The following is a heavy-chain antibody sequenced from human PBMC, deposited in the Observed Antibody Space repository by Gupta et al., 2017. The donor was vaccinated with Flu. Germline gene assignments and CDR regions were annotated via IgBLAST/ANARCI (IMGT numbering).Heavy chain of an antibody. CDR1: GGSFSGYY. D-gene: IGHD4-23*01. Sequence: QVQLQQWGAGLLKPSETLSLTCAVYGGSFSGYYWSWIRQPPGKGLEWIGEINHSGSTNYNPSLKSRVTISVDTSKNQFSLKLSSVTAADTAVYYCARGWGPSTVVRRPYYGMDVWGQGTTVTVSS. CDR2: INHSGST. CDR3: ARGWGPSTVVRRPYYGMDV. J-gene: IGHJ6*02. V-gene: IGHV4-34*01.